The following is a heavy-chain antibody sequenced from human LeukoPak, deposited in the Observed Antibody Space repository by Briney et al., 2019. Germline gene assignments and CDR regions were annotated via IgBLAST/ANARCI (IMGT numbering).Heavy chain of an antibody. Sequence: LAGGSLRLSCAAAGFSLSSYWMSWVRQAKGKGLECVAKIREDGSEKHYVDSVKGRFIISRDNAKNSLYLQMNSLRAEDTAVYYCARDPATPMIVYGAFDIWGQGTMVTVSS. CDR1: GFSLSSYW. J-gene: IGHJ3*02. V-gene: IGHV3-7*01. CDR2: IREDGSEK. CDR3: ARDPATPMIVYGAFDI. D-gene: IGHD3-22*01.